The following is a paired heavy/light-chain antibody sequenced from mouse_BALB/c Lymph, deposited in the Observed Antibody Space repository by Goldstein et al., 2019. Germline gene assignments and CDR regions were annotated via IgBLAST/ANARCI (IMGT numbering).Light chain of an antibody. CDR2: LAS. CDR1: KSVSTSGYSY. CDR3: QHSRELPLT. J-gene: IGKJ5*01. Sequence: DIVLTQSPASLAVSLGQRATISCRASKSVSTSGYSYMHWYQQKPGQPPKLLIYLASNLESGVPARFSGSGSGTDFTLNIHPVEEEDAATYYCQHSRELPLTFGAGTKLELK. V-gene: IGKV3-12*01.
Heavy chain of an antibody. CDR3: ARGGSSLLRLYAMDY. D-gene: IGHD1-2*01. V-gene: IGHV2-9*02. CDR1: GFSLTSYG. J-gene: IGHJ4*01. Sequence: QVQLKESGPGLVAPSQSLSITCTVYGFSLTSYGVHWVRQPPGKGLEWLGVIWAGGSTNYNSALMSRLSISKDNSKSQVFLKMNSLQTDDTAMYYCARGGSSLLRLYAMDYWGQGTSVTVSS. CDR2: IWAGGST.